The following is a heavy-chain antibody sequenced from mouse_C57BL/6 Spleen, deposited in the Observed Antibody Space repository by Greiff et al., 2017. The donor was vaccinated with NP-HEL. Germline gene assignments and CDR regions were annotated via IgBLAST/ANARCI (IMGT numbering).Heavy chain of an antibody. CDR1: GYAFSSSW. CDR3: APYYSNIYAMDY. D-gene: IGHD2-5*01. Sequence: QVQLQQSGPELVKPGASVKISCKASGYAFSSSWMNWVKQRPGKGLEWIGRIYPGDGDTNYNGKFKGKATLTADKSSSTAYMQLSSLTSEDSAVYFCAPYYSNIYAMDYWGQGTSVTVSS. CDR2: IYPGDGDT. J-gene: IGHJ4*01. V-gene: IGHV1-82*01.